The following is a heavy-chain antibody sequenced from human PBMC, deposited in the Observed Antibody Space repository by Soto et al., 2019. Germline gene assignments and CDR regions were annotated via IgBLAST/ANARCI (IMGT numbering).Heavy chain of an antibody. CDR3: ARKRNYDFWSGYYSPPRGEPDY. CDR1: GYTFTGYY. V-gene: IGHV1-2*02. Sequence: ASVKVSCKASGYTFTGYYMHWVRQAPGQGLEWMGWINPNSGGTNYAQKFQGRVTMTRDTSISTAYMELSRLRSDDTAVYYCARKRNYDFWSGYYSPPRGEPDYWGQGTLVTVSS. J-gene: IGHJ4*02. D-gene: IGHD3-3*01. CDR2: INPNSGGT.